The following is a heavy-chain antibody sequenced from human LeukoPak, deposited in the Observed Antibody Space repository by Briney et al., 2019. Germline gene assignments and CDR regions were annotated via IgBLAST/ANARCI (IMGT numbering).Heavy chain of an antibody. D-gene: IGHD5-12*01. CDR2: MNPNSGNT. J-gene: IGHJ4*02. Sequence: ASVKVSCKASGYTFTSYDINWVRQATGQGLEWMGWMNPNSGNTGYAQKFQGRVTMTRNTSISTAYMELSSLRSEDTAVYYCARGVNRKVATGKMVFDYWGQGTLVTVSS. CDR1: GYTFTSYD. V-gene: IGHV1-8*01. CDR3: ARGVNRKVATGKMVFDY.